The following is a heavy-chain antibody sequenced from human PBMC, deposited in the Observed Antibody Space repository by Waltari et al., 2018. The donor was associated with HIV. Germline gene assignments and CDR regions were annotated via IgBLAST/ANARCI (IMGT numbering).Heavy chain of an antibody. V-gene: IGHV3-48*01. D-gene: IGHD3-16*01. CDR1: GYTFGSHT. CDR3: AREFGTIDNFDY. CDR2: ISSSSMTI. J-gene: IGHJ4*01. Sequence: EVKLVESGGGLVQPGGPLRLTCAATGYTFGSHTIIWVRQAPGKGLEWLSYISSSSMTIYYADSVEGRFTVSRDNARNSAYLQMNSLKVEDTAVYYCAREFGTIDNFDYWGQGTLVSVSS.